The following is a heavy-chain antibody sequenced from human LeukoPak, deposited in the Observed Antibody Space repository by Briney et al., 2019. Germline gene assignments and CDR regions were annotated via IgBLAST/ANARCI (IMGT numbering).Heavy chain of an antibody. J-gene: IGHJ4*02. Sequence: PGGSLRLSCAASGFTFSGYWMNWVRQAPGKGLVWVSRINSDGSITNFGDSVKGRFTSSRDNAKNTLFLQMNSLRGEDTAVYFCARGRDSNFYPYIDYWGQGTLVTVSS. CDR3: ARGRDSNFYPYIDY. D-gene: IGHD3-22*01. CDR1: GFTFSGYW. CDR2: INSDGSIT. V-gene: IGHV3-74*01.